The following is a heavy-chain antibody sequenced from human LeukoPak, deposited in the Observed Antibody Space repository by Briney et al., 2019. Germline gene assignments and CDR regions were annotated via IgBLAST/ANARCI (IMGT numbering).Heavy chain of an antibody. CDR1: GFTFRSYG. CDR2: IWYDGSNK. D-gene: IGHD5-18*01. J-gene: IGHJ6*02. V-gene: IGHV3-33*01. CDR3: SVGSQTTIVTNDDYFMDD. Sequence: PGGSLRLSCAASGFTFRSYGMELGRQAPGKGLEWVAVIWYDGSNKYYADSVKGRFTISRDNSKNTLYLQMNSLRADDTAVYYCSVGSQTTIVTNDDYFMDDWGQGTTVTVSS.